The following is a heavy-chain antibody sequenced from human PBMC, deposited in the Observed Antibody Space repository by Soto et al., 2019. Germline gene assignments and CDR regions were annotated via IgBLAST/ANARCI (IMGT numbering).Heavy chain of an antibody. V-gene: IGHV1-18*01. J-gene: IGHJ5*02. CDR1: GYTFTSYG. D-gene: IGHD6-6*01. Sequence: GASVKVSCKASGYTFTSYGISWVRRAPGQGLEWMGWISAYNGNTNYAQKLQGRVTMTTDTSTSTAYMELRSLRSDDTAVYYRARGGLFSSSHWFNPWGQGTLVTVSS. CDR2: ISAYNGNT. CDR3: ARGGLFSSSHWFNP.